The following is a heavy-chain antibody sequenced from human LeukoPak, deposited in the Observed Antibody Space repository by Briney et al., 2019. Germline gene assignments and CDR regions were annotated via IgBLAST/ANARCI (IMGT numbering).Heavy chain of an antibody. D-gene: IGHD1-1*01. V-gene: IGHV1-46*01. CDR1: GYTFTSYY. J-gene: IGHJ1*01. Sequence: ASVKVSCKASGYTFTSYYMHWVRQAPGQGLEWMGIINPSGGSTSYAQKFQGRVTMTRDTSTSTVYMELSSLRSEDTAVYYCARARALYFRTLLYFQHWGQGTLVTVSS. CDR3: ARARALYFRTLLYFQH. CDR2: INPSGGST.